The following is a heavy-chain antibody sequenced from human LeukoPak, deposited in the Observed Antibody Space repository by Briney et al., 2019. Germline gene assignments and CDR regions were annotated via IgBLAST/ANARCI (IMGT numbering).Heavy chain of an antibody. D-gene: IGHD1-26*01. V-gene: IGHV3-30*02. J-gene: IGHJ4*02. CDR3: ARVASIVGAPPTGYFDY. CDR2: IRYDGSNK. Sequence: GGSLRRSCAASGFTFSSYGIHWVRQAPGKWLEWVSSIRYDGSNKYYADSVKGRFTIYRDNSTNTLYLQMNSLRAEDTAVYYCARVASIVGAPPTGYFDYWGQGTLVTVSS. CDR1: GFTFSSYG.